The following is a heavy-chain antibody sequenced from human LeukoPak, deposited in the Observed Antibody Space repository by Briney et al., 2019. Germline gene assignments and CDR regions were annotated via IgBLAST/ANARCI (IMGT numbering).Heavy chain of an antibody. J-gene: IGHJ4*02. CDR2: ISAYNGNT. D-gene: IGHD3-9*01. Sequence: ASVNVSCKASGYTFTSYGISWVRQAPGQGLEWMGWISAYNGNTNYAQKLQGRVTMTTDTSTSTAYMELRSLRSGDTAVYYCARVADWLLHFDYWGQGTLVTVSS. V-gene: IGHV1-18*01. CDR1: GYTFTSYG. CDR3: ARVADWLLHFDY.